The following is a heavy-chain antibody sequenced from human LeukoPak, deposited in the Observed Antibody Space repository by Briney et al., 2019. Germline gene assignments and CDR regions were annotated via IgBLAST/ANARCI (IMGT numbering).Heavy chain of an antibody. CDR1: GGSFSGYY. Sequence: PSETQSLTCAVYGGSFSGYYWSWIRQPPGKGLEWIGEINHSGSTNYNPSLKSRVTMSVDTSKNQFSLKVNSVTAADTAVYYCARVYDSGSQAYFYYMDVWGKGTTVTISS. CDR3: ARVYDSGSQAYFYYMDV. CDR2: INHSGST. D-gene: IGHD3-10*01. V-gene: IGHV4-34*01. J-gene: IGHJ6*03.